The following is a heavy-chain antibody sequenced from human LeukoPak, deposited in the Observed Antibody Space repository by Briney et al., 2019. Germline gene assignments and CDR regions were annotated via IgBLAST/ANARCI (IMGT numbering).Heavy chain of an antibody. Sequence: GGSLRLSCAASGFTVSSNYMSWVRQAPGKGLEWVSVIYSGGSTYYADSVKGRFTISRHNSKNTLYLQMNSLRAEDTAVYYCARAVGATSPTIDYWGQGTLVTVSS. CDR3: ARAVGATSPTIDY. CDR2: IYSGGST. D-gene: IGHD1-26*01. V-gene: IGHV3-53*04. CDR1: GFTVSSNY. J-gene: IGHJ4*02.